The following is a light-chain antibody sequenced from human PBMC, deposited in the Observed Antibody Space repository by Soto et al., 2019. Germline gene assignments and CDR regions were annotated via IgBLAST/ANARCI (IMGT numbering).Light chain of an antibody. CDR3: SSYTSSNTGV. CDR1: SSDVGGYNY. CDR2: DVS. V-gene: IGLV2-14*03. Sequence: QSALTQPASVSGSPGQSITISCTGTSSDVGGYNYVSWYQQHPGKAPKLMIYDVSNRPSGVSNRFSGSKSGNTASLTISGLQAEEEADYYCSSYTSSNTGVFGTGTKLTVL. J-gene: IGLJ1*01.